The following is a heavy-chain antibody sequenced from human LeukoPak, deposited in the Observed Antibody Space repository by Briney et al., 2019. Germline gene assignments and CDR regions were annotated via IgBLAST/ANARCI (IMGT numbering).Heavy chain of an antibody. CDR1: GYTFTSYY. V-gene: IGHV1-46*01. J-gene: IGHJ6*02. CDR3: ARSRGPYSSSPGIDYGMDV. Sequence: EASVKVSCKASGYTFTSYYMHWVRQAPGQGLEWMGIINPSGGSTSYAQKFQGRVTMTRDTSTSTVYMELSSLRSEDTAVYYCARSRGPYSSSPGIDYGMDVWGQGTTVTVSS. CDR2: INPSGGST. D-gene: IGHD6-13*01.